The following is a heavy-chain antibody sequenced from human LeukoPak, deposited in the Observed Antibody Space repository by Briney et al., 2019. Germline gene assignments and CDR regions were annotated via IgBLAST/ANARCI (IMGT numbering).Heavy chain of an antibody. CDR1: GFTFSSYG. CDR2: ISYDESNK. Sequence: GRSLRLSCAASGFTFSSYGMHWVRQAPGKGLEWVAVISYDESNKYYTDSVKGRFTISRDNSKNTLYLQMNSLRTEDTAVYYCAKDSATYCSVGSCYPFDYWGQGTLVTVSS. V-gene: IGHV3-30*18. D-gene: IGHD2-15*01. J-gene: IGHJ4*02. CDR3: AKDSATYCSVGSCYPFDY.